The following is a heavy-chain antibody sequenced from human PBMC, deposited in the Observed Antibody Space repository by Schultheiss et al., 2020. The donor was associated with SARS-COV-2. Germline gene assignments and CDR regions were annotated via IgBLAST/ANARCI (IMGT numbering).Heavy chain of an antibody. CDR3: ARAVAQDY. D-gene: IGHD2-15*01. V-gene: IGHV4-61*08. CDR2: IYTSGST. CDR1: GGSISSGGYY. J-gene: IGHJ4*02. Sequence: SETLSLTCTVSGGSISSGGYYWSWIRQHPGKGLEWIGRIYTSGSTNYNPSLKSRVTISLDTSKNQFSLKLSSVTAADTAVYYCARAVAQDYWGQGTLVTVSS.